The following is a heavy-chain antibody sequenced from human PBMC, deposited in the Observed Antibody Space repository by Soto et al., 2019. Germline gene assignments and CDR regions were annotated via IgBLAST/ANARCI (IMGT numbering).Heavy chain of an antibody. Sequence: SLRLSCAASGFRFTSHAMNWVRQAPGKGLEWVAIISYDGSTKYYADSVKGRFTISRDNAKNTVYLHLNSLRGEDTAVYFCARAQSSTVITSTHFDPWGQGTLVTVSS. D-gene: IGHD4-17*01. CDR3: ARAQSSTVITSTHFDP. CDR2: ISYDGSTK. V-gene: IGHV3-30-3*01. CDR1: GFRFTSHA. J-gene: IGHJ5*02.